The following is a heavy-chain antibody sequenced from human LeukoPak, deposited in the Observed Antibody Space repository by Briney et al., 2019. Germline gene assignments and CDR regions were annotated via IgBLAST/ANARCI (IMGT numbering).Heavy chain of an antibody. V-gene: IGHV3-23*01. CDR2: ISGSGGST. J-gene: IGHJ4*02. D-gene: IGHD3-22*01. Sequence: QAGGSLGLSCAASGFPFSSYAMSWVRQAPGEGLEWVSAISGSGGSTYYADSVKGRFTISRDNSKNTLYLQMDSLRAEDTAVYYCAKDYQRVVVIAFFDYWGQGTLVTVSS. CDR1: GFPFSSYA. CDR3: AKDYQRVVVIAFFDY.